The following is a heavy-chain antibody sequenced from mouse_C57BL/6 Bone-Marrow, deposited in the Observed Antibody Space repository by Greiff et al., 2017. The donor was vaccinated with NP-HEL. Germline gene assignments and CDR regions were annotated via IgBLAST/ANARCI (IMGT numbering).Heavy chain of an antibody. CDR2: INYDGSST. V-gene: IGHV5-16*01. Sequence: EVKLVESEGGLVQPGSSMKLSCTASGFTFSDYYMAWVRQVPEKGLEWVANINYDGSSTYYLDSLKSRFIISRDNAKNILYLQMSSLKSEDTATYYCARDGHFDYWGQGTTLTVSS. CDR1: GFTFSDYY. J-gene: IGHJ2*01. CDR3: ARDGHFDY.